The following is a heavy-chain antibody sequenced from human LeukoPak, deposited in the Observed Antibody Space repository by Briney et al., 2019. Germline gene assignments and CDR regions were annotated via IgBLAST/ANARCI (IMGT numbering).Heavy chain of an antibody. D-gene: IGHD4-11*01. CDR3: ARDSLVDYSNHYMDV. Sequence: ASETLSLTCTVSGYSISSGYYWGWIRQPPGKGLEWIGYICHSGSTYYNPSLKSRVTISVDRSKNQFSLKLSSVTAADTAVYYCARDSLVDYSNHYMDVWGKGTTVTVSS. J-gene: IGHJ6*03. CDR2: ICHSGST. CDR1: GYSISSGYY. V-gene: IGHV4-38-2*02.